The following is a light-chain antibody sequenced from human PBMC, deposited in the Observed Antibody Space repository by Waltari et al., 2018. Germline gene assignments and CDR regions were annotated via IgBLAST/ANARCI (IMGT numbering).Light chain of an antibody. CDR2: RNT. CDR1: SSDIGSKH. V-gene: IGLV1-47*01. Sequence: QSVLTQPPSASGTPGQRVTISCSGSSSDIGSKHVYWYQQLPGTAPKLLIYRNTQRPSGIPDRFSASKSGTSASLAISGLRSEDEADYYCAARDDSLSAPVFFGGGTKLTVL. J-gene: IGLJ2*01. CDR3: AARDDSLSAPVF.